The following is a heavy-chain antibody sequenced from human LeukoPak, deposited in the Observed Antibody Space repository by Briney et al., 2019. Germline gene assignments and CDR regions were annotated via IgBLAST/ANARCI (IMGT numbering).Heavy chain of an antibody. CDR1: GGSISSFY. J-gene: IGHJ4*02. V-gene: IGHV4-59*01. Sequence: SETLSLTCTVSGGSISSFYWSWIRQPPGKGLEWIGYIYYSGSTNYNPSLKSRVTISAGTSKNQFSLKLSSVTAADTAVYYCGGGAHCSGGSCALGIGDYWGQGTLVTVSS. CDR3: GGGAHCSGGSCALGIGDY. CDR2: IYYSGST. D-gene: IGHD2-15*01.